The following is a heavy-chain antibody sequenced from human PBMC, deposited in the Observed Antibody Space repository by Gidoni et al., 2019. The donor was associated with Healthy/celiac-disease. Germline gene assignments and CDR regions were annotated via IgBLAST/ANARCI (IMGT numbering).Heavy chain of an antibody. CDR3: AREFSGYLADAFDI. CDR1: GFTFSSYA. V-gene: IGHV3-30*04. Sequence: QVQLVESGGGVVQPGRSLRLSCAASGFTFSSYAMHWVRQAPGKGLEWVAVISYDGSNKYYADSVKGRFTISRDNSKNTLYLQMNSLRAEDTAVYYCAREFSGYLADAFDIWGQGTMVTVSS. CDR2: ISYDGSNK. J-gene: IGHJ3*02. D-gene: IGHD3-10*01.